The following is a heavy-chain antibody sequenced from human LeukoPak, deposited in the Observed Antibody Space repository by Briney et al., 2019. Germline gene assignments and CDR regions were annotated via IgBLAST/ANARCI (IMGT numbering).Heavy chain of an antibody. D-gene: IGHD6-19*01. CDR3: ATAVASSSGWYADY. CDR2: IWYDGSNK. CDR1: GFTFRSYG. Sequence: PGGSLRLSCAASGFTFRSYGMHWVRQAPGKGLEWVAVIWYDGSNKYYADSVKGRFTVSRDNSKNTLYLQMNGLRAEDTAVYYCATAVASSSGWYADYWGQGTLVTVSS. J-gene: IGHJ4*02. V-gene: IGHV3-33*01.